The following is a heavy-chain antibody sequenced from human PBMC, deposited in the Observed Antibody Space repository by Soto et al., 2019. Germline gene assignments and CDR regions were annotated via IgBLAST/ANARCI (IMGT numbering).Heavy chain of an antibody. Sequence: GASVKVSCKAPGYTFTGYYMHWVRQAPGQGLEWMGWINPNSGGTNYAQKFQGRVTMTRDTSISTAYMELSRLRSDDTAVYYCARDMSPRFLEWPEDGMDVWGQGTTVTVSS. D-gene: IGHD3-3*01. V-gene: IGHV1-2*02. CDR1: GYTFTGYY. J-gene: IGHJ6*02. CDR2: INPNSGGT. CDR3: ARDMSPRFLEWPEDGMDV.